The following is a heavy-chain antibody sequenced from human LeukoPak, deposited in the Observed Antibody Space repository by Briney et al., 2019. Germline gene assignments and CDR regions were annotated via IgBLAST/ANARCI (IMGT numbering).Heavy chain of an antibody. CDR1: GYTFIGYY. Sequence: GASVKVSCKASGYTFIGYYLHWVRQAPGQGLEWMGWINPHNGDTNYAQKFQGRVTMTRDTSITTAYMELSRLKSDDTAVYYCATVRDIVVGGGPCYFDYWGQGTLVTVSS. D-gene: IGHD2-15*01. CDR2: INPHNGDT. V-gene: IGHV1-2*02. J-gene: IGHJ4*02. CDR3: ATVRDIVVGGGPCYFDY.